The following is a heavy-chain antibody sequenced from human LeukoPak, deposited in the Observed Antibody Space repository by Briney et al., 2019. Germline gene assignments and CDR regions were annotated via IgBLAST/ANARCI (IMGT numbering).Heavy chain of an antibody. CDR2: IYHSGNT. CDR3: ARAGGSYPPS. CDR1: GYSISSGYY. Sequence: PSETLSLTCAVSGYSISSGYYWWLNRQPPGEALEWIGSIYHSGNTYYNPSLKSRVTTSVDTSKTQFSLKLSFMPAANRAVYCCARAGGSYPPSWGQGTLVTVSS. J-gene: IGHJ4*02. V-gene: IGHV4-38-2*01. D-gene: IGHD1-26*01.